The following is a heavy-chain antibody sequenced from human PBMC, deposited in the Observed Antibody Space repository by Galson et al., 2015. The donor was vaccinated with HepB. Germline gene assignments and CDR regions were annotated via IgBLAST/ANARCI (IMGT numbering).Heavy chain of an antibody. V-gene: IGHV3-7*01. J-gene: IGHJ5*02. CDR1: GFRLSDSW. Sequence: SLRLSCAASGFRLSDSWMTWVRQSAERGLEWVANINEDGSAKRYLDSVKGRFTISRDNAKNTLYLQMNSLRAEDTAVYYCARVARYCGGASCYGWFDPWGQGTQVTVSS. CDR2: INEDGSAK. CDR3: ARVARYCGGASCYGWFDP. D-gene: IGHD2-2*01.